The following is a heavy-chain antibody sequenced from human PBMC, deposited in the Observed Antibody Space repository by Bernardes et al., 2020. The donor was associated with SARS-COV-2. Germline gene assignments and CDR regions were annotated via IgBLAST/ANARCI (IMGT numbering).Heavy chain of an antibody. CDR2: ITDSGDST. D-gene: IGHD1-26*01. CDR3: AKRRVEWELLHYFDS. V-gene: IGHV3-23*01. Sequence: VGSLRLSCEVSGFTFSSYTMNWVRQAPGKGLEWVSTITDSGDSTYYADSVKGRFTISRDNSKDRLYLQMNSLRAEDTAVYFCAKRRVEWELLHYFDSWGQGTLVTGSA. CDR1: GFTFSSYT. J-gene: IGHJ4*02.